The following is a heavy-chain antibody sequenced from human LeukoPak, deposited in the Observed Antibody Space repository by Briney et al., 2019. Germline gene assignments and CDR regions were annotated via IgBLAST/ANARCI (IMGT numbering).Heavy chain of an antibody. CDR2: ISSSGSTI. D-gene: IGHD3-10*02. CDR1: GFTFSSYG. Sequence: GGSLRLSCAASGFTFSSYGMSWVRQAPGKGLEWVSYISSSGSTIYYADSVKGRFTISRDNAKNSLYLQMNSLRAEDTAVYYCAREETYYYDRAIEYWGQGTLVTVSS. V-gene: IGHV3-48*04. CDR3: AREETYYYDRAIEY. J-gene: IGHJ4*02.